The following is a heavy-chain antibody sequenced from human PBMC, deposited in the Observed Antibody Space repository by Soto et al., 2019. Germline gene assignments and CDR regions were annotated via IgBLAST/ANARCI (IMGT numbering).Heavy chain of an antibody. J-gene: IGHJ4*02. D-gene: IGHD6-13*01. Sequence: QVRLQESGPGLVKPSQTLSLTCTVSGGSISSGGFYWSWIRQHPGKGLEWIGYIHFSGTTYYNPSLKCRFTISVDTSMNHFSPKLSSVTAADTAVYYCARGDLCSSWSAPFDYWGQGTLVTVSS. CDR3: ARGDLCSSWSAPFDY. V-gene: IGHV4-31*03. CDR2: IHFSGTT. CDR1: GGSISSGGFY.